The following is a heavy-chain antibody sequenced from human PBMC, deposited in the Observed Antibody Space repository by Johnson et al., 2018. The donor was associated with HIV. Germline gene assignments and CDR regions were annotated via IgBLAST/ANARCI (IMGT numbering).Heavy chain of an antibody. CDR1: GFTFSSYW. CDR3: AKGKKSLPDAFDI. CDR2: IKQDGSEK. J-gene: IGHJ3*02. Sequence: MQLVESGGGLVQPGGSLRLSCAASGFTFSSYWMSWVRQAPGKGLEWVANIKQDGSEKYYVDSVKGRFTISRDNAKNKLYLQMNSLRAEDTAVYYCAKGKKSLPDAFDIWGQGTMVTVSS. D-gene: IGHD4-23*01. V-gene: IGHV3-7*02.